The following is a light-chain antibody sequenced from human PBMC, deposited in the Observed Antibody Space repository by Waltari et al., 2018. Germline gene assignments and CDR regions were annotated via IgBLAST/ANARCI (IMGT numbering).Light chain of an antibody. CDR3: QHYVTLPVT. J-gene: IGKJ1*01. Sequence: EIVLTQSPGTLSLSPGDRGTLSCRTSQSVGRSLAWYQQKRGQAPSLLIYGASSRATGIPDRFRGSGSGTDFSLTISRLEPEDFALYYCQHYVTLPVTFGQGTKVEIK. CDR1: QSVGRS. V-gene: IGKV3-20*01. CDR2: GAS.